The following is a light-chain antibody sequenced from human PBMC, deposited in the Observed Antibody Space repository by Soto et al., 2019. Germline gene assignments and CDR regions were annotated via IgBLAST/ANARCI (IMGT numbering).Light chain of an antibody. V-gene: IGLV2-14*03. J-gene: IGLJ1*01. CDR3: SSYTSTSTLYV. CDR2: DVA. Sequence: QSVLTQPASVSGSPGQSITISCTGTSSDIGGYNYVSWYRQHPGKAPELMIYDVANRPSGVSDRFSGSKSGNTASLTISGLQTEDGADYYCSSYTSTSTLYVFGTGTKVTVL. CDR1: SSDIGGYNY.